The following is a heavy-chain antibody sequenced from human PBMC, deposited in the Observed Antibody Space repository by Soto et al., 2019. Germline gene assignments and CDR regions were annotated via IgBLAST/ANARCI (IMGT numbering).Heavy chain of an antibody. J-gene: IGHJ4*02. CDR2: IYTSGST. CDR3: ARGRYYDSSGNFDY. D-gene: IGHD3-22*01. Sequence: PSETLSLTCTVSGGSISSYYWSWIRQPAGKGLEWIGRIYTSGSTNYNPSLKSRVTMSVGTSKNQFSLKLSSVTAADTAVYYCARGRYYDSSGNFDYWGQGTLVTVSS. CDR1: GGSISSYY. V-gene: IGHV4-4*07.